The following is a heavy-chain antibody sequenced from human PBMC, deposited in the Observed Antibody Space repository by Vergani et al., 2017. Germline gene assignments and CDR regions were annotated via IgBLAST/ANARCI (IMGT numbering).Heavy chain of an antibody. V-gene: IGHV1-8*03. Sequence: QVQLVQSGAEVKKPGASVKVSCKASGYTFTSDDINWVRQATGQGLEWMGWMNPLSGNTGYAQNLQGRLTITRDTSVNTAYMELSSLTSEDMAVYYCVRARRTCTYDHCPRYYYDLWGQVTLVTVSS. CDR3: VRARRTCTYDHCPRYYYDL. D-gene: IGHD2-8*01. J-gene: IGHJ4*02. CDR2: MNPLSGNT. CDR1: GYTFTSDD.